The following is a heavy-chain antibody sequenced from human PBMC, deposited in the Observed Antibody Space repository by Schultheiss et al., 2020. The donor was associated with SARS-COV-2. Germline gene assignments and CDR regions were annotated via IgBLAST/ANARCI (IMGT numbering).Heavy chain of an antibody. J-gene: IGHJ4*02. V-gene: IGHV3-30*02. CDR1: GFTFSSYG. D-gene: IGHD5-24*01. CDR3: AREEGDGYILDFDY. CDR2: TRYDGANK. Sequence: GGSLRLSCAASGFTFSSYGMHWVRQAPGKGLEWVAFTRYDGANKYYADSVKGRFTVSRDNSKNTLHLQMNSLRAEDTAVYYCAREEGDGYILDFDYWGQGTLVTVSS.